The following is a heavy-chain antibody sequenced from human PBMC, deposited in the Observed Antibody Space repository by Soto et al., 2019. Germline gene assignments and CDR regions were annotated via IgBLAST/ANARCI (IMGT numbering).Heavy chain of an antibody. Sequence: QVHLVQSGAEVKKPGASVKVSCKGSGYTFTSYGITWVRQAPGQGLEWMGWISAHNGNTDDAQKLQGRGTVTRDTSTSTAYMELRSLRPDDTAVYYCARGRYGDYWGQGALVTVSS. D-gene: IGHD1-1*01. V-gene: IGHV1-18*01. CDR1: GYTFTSYG. CDR2: ISAHNGNT. J-gene: IGHJ4*02. CDR3: ARGRYGDY.